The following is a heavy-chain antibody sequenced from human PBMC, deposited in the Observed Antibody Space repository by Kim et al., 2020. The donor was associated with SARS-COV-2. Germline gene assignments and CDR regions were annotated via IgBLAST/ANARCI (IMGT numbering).Heavy chain of an antibody. J-gene: IGHJ4*02. D-gene: IGHD3-10*01. Sequence: ASVKVSCKASGYTFTSYYMHWVRQAPGQGLEWMGIINPSGGSTSYAQKFQGRVTMTRDTSTSTVYMELSSLRSEDTAVYYCAARRITMVRGDHENFDYWGQGTLVTVSS. CDR2: INPSGGST. CDR1: GYTFTSYY. CDR3: AARRITMVRGDHENFDY. V-gene: IGHV1-46*01.